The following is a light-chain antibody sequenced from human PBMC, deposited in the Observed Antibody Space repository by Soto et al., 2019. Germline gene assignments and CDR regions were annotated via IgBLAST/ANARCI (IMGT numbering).Light chain of an antibody. J-gene: IGKJ2*01. CDR3: MDATCWPYT. CDR1: QSLVHSDGNTY. V-gene: IGKV2-30*02. Sequence: DVVMTQSPLSLPVTFGQPASISCRSSQSLVHSDGNTYLNWFHQRPGQSPRRLIYKISNRDSGVPERFSGSGSGTDFTLNIRRGVAKVVVEVYFWMDATCWPYTLGQGAKLVIK. CDR2: KIS.